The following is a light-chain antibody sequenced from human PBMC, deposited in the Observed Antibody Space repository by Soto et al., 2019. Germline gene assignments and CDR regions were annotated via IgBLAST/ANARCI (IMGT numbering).Light chain of an antibody. V-gene: IGLV2-14*03. CDR2: DVN. CDR1: SSDFGVSNY. J-gene: IGLJ1*01. Sequence: QSALTQPASVSGSPGQSITVSCSGISSDFGVSNYVSWYQQHPGKAPRLIIFDVNNRPAGVSPRFSGSKSGDTASLTISGLQTEDEAHYFCTSYSGNALYVFGPGTKVTVL. CDR3: TSYSGNALYV.